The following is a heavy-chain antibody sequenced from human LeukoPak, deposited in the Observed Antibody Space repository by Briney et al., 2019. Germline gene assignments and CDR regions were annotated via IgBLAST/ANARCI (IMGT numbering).Heavy chain of an antibody. V-gene: IGHV3-7*01. D-gene: IGHD3-10*01. CDR2: IKEDGSET. CDR1: GFTFSNYW. CDR3: ARGASRVFDI. J-gene: IGHJ3*02. Sequence: GGSLRLSCAVSGFTFSNYWMKWVRQAPGKGLEWVADIKEDGSETYYVDSVKGRFTGSRDNAKNSLYLQMNSLRVEDTAVYYCARGASRVFDISGQGTMVTASS.